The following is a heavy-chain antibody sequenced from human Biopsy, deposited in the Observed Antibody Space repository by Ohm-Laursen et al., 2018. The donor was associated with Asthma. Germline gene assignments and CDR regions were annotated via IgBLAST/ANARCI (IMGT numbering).Heavy chain of an antibody. Sequence: ASVKVSCKASGYSFTSDYIHWVRQAPGQGLEWMGIFNPSGGSTSYAQKFHDRVTMTTDKSTNTAHMELRSLTSDDTAVYYCAKVDPYSGYYFREGARLLWFDPWGQGTLVTVSS. D-gene: IGHD1-26*01. CDR3: AKVDPYSGYYFREGARLLWFDP. J-gene: IGHJ5*02. V-gene: IGHV1-46*01. CDR2: FNPSGGST. CDR1: GYSFTSDY.